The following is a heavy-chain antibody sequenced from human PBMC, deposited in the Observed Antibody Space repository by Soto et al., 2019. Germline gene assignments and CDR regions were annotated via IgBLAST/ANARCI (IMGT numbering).Heavy chain of an antibody. J-gene: IGHJ4*02. CDR2: LGAGGDT. CDR1: GFTVSSYD. D-gene: IGHD3-10*01. CDR3: ARGTMVRGTLDPGISGPLDY. Sequence: EVQLVESGGSLVQPGGSLRLACAASGFTVSSYDMHWVRHVTGKGLEWVSTLGAGGDTYFPDSVKGRFTISRDHAKNSLYLQMNNLGAGDTAVYYCARGTMVRGTLDPGISGPLDYWGQGTLVAVSS. V-gene: IGHV3-13*01.